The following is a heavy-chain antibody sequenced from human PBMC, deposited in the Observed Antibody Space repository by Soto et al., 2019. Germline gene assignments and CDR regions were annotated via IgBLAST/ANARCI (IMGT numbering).Heavy chain of an antibody. CDR3: ASSLGRLAPTYYYYYYMDV. CDR1: GGSISSGGYY. V-gene: IGHV4-31*03. CDR2: IYYSGST. J-gene: IGHJ6*03. D-gene: IGHD6-25*01. Sequence: QVQLQESGPGLVKPSQTLSLTCTVSGGSISSGGYYWSWIRQHPGKGLEWIGYIYYSGSTYYNPSLKSRVTISVDTAKNQFSLKLSSVTAADTAVYYCASSLGRLAPTYYYYYYMDVWGKGTTVTVSS.